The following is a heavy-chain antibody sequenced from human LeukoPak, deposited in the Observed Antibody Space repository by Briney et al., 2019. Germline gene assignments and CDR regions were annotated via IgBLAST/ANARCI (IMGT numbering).Heavy chain of an antibody. V-gene: IGHV4-34*01. CDR1: GGSISSYY. CDR2: INHSGST. D-gene: IGHD3-3*01. CDR3: ARSRQVLRFLAAFDY. J-gene: IGHJ4*02. Sequence: PSETLSLTCTVSGGSISSYYWSWIRQPPGKGLEWIGEINHSGSTNYNPSLKSRVTISVDTSKNQFSLKLSSVTAADTAVYYCARSRQVLRFLAAFDYWGQGTLVTVSS.